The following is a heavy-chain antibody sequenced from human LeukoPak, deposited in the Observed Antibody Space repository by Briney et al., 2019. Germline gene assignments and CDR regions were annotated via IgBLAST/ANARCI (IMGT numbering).Heavy chain of an antibody. J-gene: IGHJ5*02. CDR3: ARVATIESNWFDP. Sequence: SETLSLTCTVSGGSISSYYWSWLRQPAGKGLEWIGRIYTSGSTNYNPPLKSRVTMSVDPSKNQFSLKLSSVTAADTAVYYCARVATIESNWFDPWGQGTLVTVSS. CDR2: IYTSGST. V-gene: IGHV4-4*07. CDR1: GGSISSYY. D-gene: IGHD1-26*01.